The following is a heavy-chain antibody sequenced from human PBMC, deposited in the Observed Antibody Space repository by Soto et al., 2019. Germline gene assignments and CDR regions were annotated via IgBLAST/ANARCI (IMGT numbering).Heavy chain of an antibody. J-gene: IGHJ6*02. CDR3: ARQAVDYVWGSYRSRRYYYYYGMDV. CDR2: IYPGDSDT. Sequence: GESLKISCKGSGYSFTSYWIGWVRQMPGKGLEWMGIIYPGDSDTRYSPSFQGQVTISADKSISTAYLQWSSLKASDTAMYYCARQAVDYVWGSYRSRRYYYYYGMDVWGQGTTVTVYS. V-gene: IGHV5-51*01. CDR1: GYSFTSYW. D-gene: IGHD3-16*02.